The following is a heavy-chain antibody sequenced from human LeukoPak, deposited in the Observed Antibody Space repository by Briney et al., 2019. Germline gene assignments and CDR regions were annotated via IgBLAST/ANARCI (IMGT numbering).Heavy chain of an antibody. CDR1: GYTFTGYY. CDR3: ARVESYCSGGSCYPNQDAFDI. CDR2: INPNSGGT. J-gene: IGHJ3*02. Sequence: ASVKVSCKASGYTFTGYYMHWVRQAPGQGLEWMGWINPNSGGTNYAQKFQGRVTMTRDTSISTAYMELSRLRSDDTAVYYCARVESYCSGGSCYPNQDAFDIWGQGTMVTVSS. D-gene: IGHD2-15*01. V-gene: IGHV1-2*02.